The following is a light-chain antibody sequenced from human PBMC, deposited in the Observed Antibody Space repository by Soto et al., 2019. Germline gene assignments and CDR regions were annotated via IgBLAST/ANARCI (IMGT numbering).Light chain of an antibody. V-gene: IGKV1-39*01. CDR3: QQSYTTRPIT. J-gene: IGKJ5*01. CDR1: QSISSY. CDR2: SAS. Sequence: DIQMTQSPSTLSASVGDRVTITSRASQSISSYLNWYQQKPGKAPKLLIYSASTLHSGVPSRFSGSGSGTDFTLTISTLQPEDFATYFCQQSYTTRPITFGQGTRLEIK.